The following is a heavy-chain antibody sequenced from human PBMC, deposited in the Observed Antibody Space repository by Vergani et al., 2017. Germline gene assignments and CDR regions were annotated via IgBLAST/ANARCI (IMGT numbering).Heavy chain of an antibody. Sequence: QLHLQESGPGLVKTSETLSLTCTVSGGSITRSSYYWGWIRQPPGKGRGWIGNIYHSGGAYYNPSLKGRVTISVDTSKNQFSLKVTSVTAADTAIYFCARTESFILRYFHWALWGQGTLVTVSS. V-gene: IGHV4-39*01. J-gene: IGHJ4*02. CDR2: IYHSGGA. CDR3: ARTESFILRYFHWAL. D-gene: IGHD3-9*01. CDR1: GGSITRSSYY.